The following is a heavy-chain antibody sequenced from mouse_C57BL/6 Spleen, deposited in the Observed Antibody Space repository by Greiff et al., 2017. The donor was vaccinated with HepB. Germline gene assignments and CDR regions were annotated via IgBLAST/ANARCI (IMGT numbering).Heavy chain of an antibody. CDR1: GYSITSGYY. CDR2: ISYDGSN. V-gene: IGHV3-6*01. J-gene: IGHJ4*01. Sequence: EVQLQQSGPGLVKPSQSLSLTCSVTGYSITSGYYWNWIRQFPGNKLEWMGYISYDGSNNYNPSLKNRISITRDTSKNQFFLKLNSVTTEDTATYYCARDRGNWYAMDYWGQGTSVTVSS. D-gene: IGHD2-1*01. CDR3: ARDRGNWYAMDY.